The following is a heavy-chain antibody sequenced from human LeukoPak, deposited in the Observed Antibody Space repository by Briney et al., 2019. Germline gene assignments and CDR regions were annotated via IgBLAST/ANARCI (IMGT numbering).Heavy chain of an antibody. CDR3: ARDYYDSIYGMDV. Sequence: KPSETLSLTCTVSGGSISSGGYSWSWIRQHPGKGLEWIGYIYYSGSTYYNPSLKSRVTISVDTSKNQFSLKLSSVTAADTAVYYCARDYYDSIYGMDVWGQGTTVTVSS. D-gene: IGHD3-22*01. CDR1: GGSISSGGYS. V-gene: IGHV4-31*03. CDR2: IYYSGST. J-gene: IGHJ6*02.